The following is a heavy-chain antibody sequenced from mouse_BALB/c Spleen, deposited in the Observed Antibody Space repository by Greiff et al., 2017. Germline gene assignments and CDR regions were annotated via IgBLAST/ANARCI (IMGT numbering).Heavy chain of an antibody. V-gene: IGHV1S29*02. CDR3: ARGSMITYYAMDY. Sequence: VQLQQSGPELVKPGASVKISCKASGYTFTDYNMHWVKQSHGKSLEWIGYIYPYNGGTGYNQKFKSKATLTVDNSSSTAYMELRSLTSEDSAVYYCARGSMITYYAMDYWGQGNSVTVSS. D-gene: IGHD2-4*01. CDR2: IYPYNGGT. CDR1: GYTFTDYN. J-gene: IGHJ4*01.